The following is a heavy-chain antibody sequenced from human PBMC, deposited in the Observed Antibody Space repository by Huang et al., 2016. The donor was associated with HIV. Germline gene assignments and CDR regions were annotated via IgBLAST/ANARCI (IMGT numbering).Heavy chain of an antibody. D-gene: IGHD3-3*01. Sequence: QVQLQESGPGLVKPSQTLSLTCTVSGDSIRSGGYYWTWIRQSPAKGLELIGYIYYRGSSDYNPSLKSRVSISIDAFKNRVSLKLKSVTVADTAVYYCARAPATHSVFFYWGQGTLVTVSA. V-gene: IGHV4-30-4*08. CDR3: ARAPATHSVFFY. CDR1: GDSIRSGGYY. CDR2: IYYRGSS. J-gene: IGHJ4*02.